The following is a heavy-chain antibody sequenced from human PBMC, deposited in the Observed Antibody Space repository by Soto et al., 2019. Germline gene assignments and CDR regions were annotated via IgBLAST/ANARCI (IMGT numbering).Heavy chain of an antibody. CDR2: ISSSSSNI. V-gene: IGHV3-21*02. CDR1: GFTFSTCS. J-gene: IGHJ4*02. D-gene: IGHD5-12*01. Sequence: EVQLVESGGGLVKPGGSLRLSCAASGFTFSTCSMNWVRQAPGKGLEWVSSISSSSSNIYYADSVKGRFTISRDNAKNSLYLQMNSLRADDTAVYYCARDNGYDAATLDYWGQGTLFTVSS. CDR3: ARDNGYDAATLDY.